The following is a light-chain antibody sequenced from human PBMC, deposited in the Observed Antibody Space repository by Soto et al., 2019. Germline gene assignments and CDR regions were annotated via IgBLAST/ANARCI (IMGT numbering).Light chain of an antibody. J-gene: IGKJ3*01. Sequence: DIQMTQSPSSLSASVGARVSITCQASEDIRTSLSWFQHKPGRAPKLLIYGASYLETGVPSRFRGSGSGTDFPLTISSLQPEDTATYYCQHYNNLPPFTFGPGTMVDIK. CDR1: EDIRTS. CDR3: QHYNNLPPFT. V-gene: IGKV1-33*01. CDR2: GAS.